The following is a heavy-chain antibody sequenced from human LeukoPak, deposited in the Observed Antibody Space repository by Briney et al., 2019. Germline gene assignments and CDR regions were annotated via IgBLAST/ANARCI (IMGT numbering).Heavy chain of an antibody. J-gene: IGHJ4*02. CDR3: ARHMTTVVTSLDS. Sequence: ASVKVSCKASGYDFSSYGISWVRQAPGQGLQWLGWISVYNGKTNYGPLLGRVTMTTDTSTDTAYMELRNLRSEDTAIYYCARHMTTVVTSLDSWGPGTLVTVSS. V-gene: IGHV1-18*01. CDR1: GYDFSSYG. D-gene: IGHD4-23*01. CDR2: ISVYNGKT.